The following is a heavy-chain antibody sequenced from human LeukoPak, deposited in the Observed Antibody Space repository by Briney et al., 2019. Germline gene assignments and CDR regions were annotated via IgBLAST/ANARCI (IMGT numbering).Heavy chain of an antibody. V-gene: IGHV4-34*09. CDR3: ARARTYYYDSSGYPEFDY. CDR1: GGSFSGYY. CDR2: IYYSGST. D-gene: IGHD3-22*01. J-gene: IGHJ4*02. Sequence: SETLSLTCAVYGGSFSGYYWSWIRQPPGKGLEWIGYIYYSGSTYYNPSLKSRVTISVDTSKNQFSLKLSSVTAADTAVYYCARARTYYYDSSGYPEFDYWGQGTLVTVSS.